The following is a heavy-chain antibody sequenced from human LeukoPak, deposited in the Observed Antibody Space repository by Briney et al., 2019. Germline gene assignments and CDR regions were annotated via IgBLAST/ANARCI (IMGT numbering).Heavy chain of an antibody. CDR2: ISWDGGST. V-gene: IGHV3-43*01. D-gene: IGHD2-21*01. Sequence: GGSLRPSCAASGFTFDDYTMHWVRQAPGKGLEWVSLISWDGGSTYYADSVKGRFTISRDNSKNSLYLQMNSLRTEDTALYYCAKDIRAYCGGDCYGMDVWGQGTTVTVSS. CDR3: AKDIRAYCGGDCYGMDV. J-gene: IGHJ6*02. CDR1: GFTFDDYT.